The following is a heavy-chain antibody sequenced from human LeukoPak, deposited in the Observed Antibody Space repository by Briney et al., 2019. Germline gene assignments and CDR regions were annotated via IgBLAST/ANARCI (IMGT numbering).Heavy chain of an antibody. V-gene: IGHV3-23*01. D-gene: IGHD1-26*01. CDR3: ARVMHSGSYQDAFDI. Sequence: PGGSLRLSCAASGFTFSNYAMTWVRQAPGKGLEWVSAISGGGGSTYYADSVKGRFTISRDNSKNTLYLQMNSLRAEDTAVYYCARVMHSGSYQDAFDIWGQGTMVTVSS. J-gene: IGHJ3*02. CDR2: ISGGGGST. CDR1: GFTFSNYA.